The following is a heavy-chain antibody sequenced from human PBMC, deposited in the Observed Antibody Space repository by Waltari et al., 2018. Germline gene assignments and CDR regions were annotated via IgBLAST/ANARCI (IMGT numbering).Heavy chain of an antibody. D-gene: IGHD3-16*01. CDR1: VSSIAVGYY. CDR2: IYHSGST. CDR3: ARIMITFGGVPISGMDV. J-gene: IGHJ6*02. Sequence: QLQNWAPELLKPPKTLSLTSPFSVSSIAVGYYWACFRRPQGKGLEWIGSIYHSGSTYYNPSLKSRVTISVDTSKNQFSLKLSSVTAADTAVYYCARIMITFGGVPISGMDVWGQGTTVTVSS. V-gene: IGHV4-38-2*01.